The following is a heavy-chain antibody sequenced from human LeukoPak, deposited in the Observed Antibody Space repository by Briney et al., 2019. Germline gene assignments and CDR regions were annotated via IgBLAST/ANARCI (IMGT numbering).Heavy chain of an antibody. Sequence: PGGSLRLSCEASGFTFFNYWMHWVRQAPGRGLVWVSRISSDGSGTSYADSVKGRFTISRDNAKSTLYLQMNSLRAEDTAVYYCARDIPTSAWYVDYWGQGTLVTVSS. CDR2: ISSDGSGT. J-gene: IGHJ4*02. D-gene: IGHD2-21*01. CDR3: ARDIPTSAWYVDY. CDR1: GFTFFNYW. V-gene: IGHV3-74*01.